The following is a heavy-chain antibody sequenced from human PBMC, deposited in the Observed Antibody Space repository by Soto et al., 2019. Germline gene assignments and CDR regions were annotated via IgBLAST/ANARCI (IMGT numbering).Heavy chain of an antibody. CDR2: IDHSSTYI. D-gene: IGHD3-10*01. Sequence: EVQLVESGGGLVKPGGSLRLSCAASGFTFSTYNMNWVRQAPGRGLEWVSSIDHSSTYIFYADSLKGRFTVSRDNAKNSLYLQMNSLRAEDTAVYYCARDHYYGLGPYPPTDYWGKGTLVTVSS. CDR1: GFTFSTYN. CDR3: ARDHYYGLGPYPPTDY. J-gene: IGHJ4*02. V-gene: IGHV3-21*01.